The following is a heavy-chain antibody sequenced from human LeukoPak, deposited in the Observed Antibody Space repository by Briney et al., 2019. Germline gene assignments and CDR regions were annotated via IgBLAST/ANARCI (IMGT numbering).Heavy chain of an antibody. CDR2: IYYSGSS. CDR3: ARGGPGVVVAAALDY. J-gene: IGHJ4*02. CDR1: GGSISSGGYY. Sequence: SETLSLTCTVSGGSISSGGYYWSWIRQPPGKGLEWIGYIYYSGSSNYNPSLKSRVTISVDTSKNQFSLKLRSVTAADTAVYYCARGGPGVVVAAALDYWGQGTLVTVSS. V-gene: IGHV4-61*08. D-gene: IGHD2-15*01.